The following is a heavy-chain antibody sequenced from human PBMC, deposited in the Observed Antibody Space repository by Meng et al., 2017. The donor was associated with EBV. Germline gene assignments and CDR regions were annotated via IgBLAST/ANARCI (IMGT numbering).Heavy chain of an antibody. Sequence: QGQVVQSGAEGKKPGSSVKVSGWPSGGTFRGDAVSWVRQAPGQGLEWMGGLIPMSDAPHYAQKFQGRVTITADESTSTHYMHLSGLTSDDTAVYYCASESGRGFTPDYWGQGTLVTVSS. CDR3: ASESGRGFTPDY. V-gene: IGHV1-69*01. D-gene: IGHD3-10*01. J-gene: IGHJ4*02. CDR2: LIPMSDAP. CDR1: GGTFRGDA.